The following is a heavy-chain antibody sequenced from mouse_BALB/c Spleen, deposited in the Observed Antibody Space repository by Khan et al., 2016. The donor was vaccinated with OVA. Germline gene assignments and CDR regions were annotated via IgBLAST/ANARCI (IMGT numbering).Heavy chain of an antibody. Sequence: EVQLQESGPSLVKPSQTLSLTCSVTGDSITSGYWSWIRKFPGNKLEYMGYMIYTGYTDYYNSFKSRNAITRHTSKNQNSLQLNSVIAEDTATYYCARSTYRYAFAYWGQGTLVTVSS. CDR2: MIYTGYT. CDR1: GDSITSGY. D-gene: IGHD2-14*01. V-gene: IGHV3-8*02. J-gene: IGHJ3*01. CDR3: ARSTYRYAFAY.